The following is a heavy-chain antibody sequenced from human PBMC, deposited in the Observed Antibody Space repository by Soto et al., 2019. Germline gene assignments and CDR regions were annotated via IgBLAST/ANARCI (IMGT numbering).Heavy chain of an antibody. D-gene: IGHD6-19*01. CDR1: GFTFTSSG. V-gene: IGHV3-33*05. CDR3: AGHGGQWLNWFDP. J-gene: IGHJ5*02. Sequence: GVSLRLSCAASGFTFTSSGLHWVRQAPGKGLEWVAAISYDGSNKDYVQSVKGRFSISRDNSKNTLYLQMNSLRAEDTAVYYCAGHGGQWLNWFDPWGQGILVTVSS. CDR2: ISYDGSNK.